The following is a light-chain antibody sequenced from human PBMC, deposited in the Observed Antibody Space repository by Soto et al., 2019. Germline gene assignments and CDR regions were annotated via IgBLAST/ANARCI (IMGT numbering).Light chain of an antibody. J-gene: IGKJ2*01. CDR2: DAS. Sequence: DFQMTQSPPTLSASVGDSVNITCRASQSINNWLAWYQQKPGKAPKVLIYDASNLESGVPTRFSSSGSGTEFTLTISSLQPDDFATYYCQQYNSYRYTFGQGTKVDIK. CDR3: QQYNSYRYT. V-gene: IGKV1-5*01. CDR1: QSINNW.